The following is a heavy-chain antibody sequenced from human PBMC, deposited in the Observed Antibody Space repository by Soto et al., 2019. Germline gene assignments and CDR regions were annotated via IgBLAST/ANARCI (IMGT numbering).Heavy chain of an antibody. CDR1: GGSFSGYY. V-gene: IGHV4-34*01. CDR2: INHSGST. Sequence: SETLSLTCAVYGGSFSGYYWSWIRQPPGKGLEWIGEINHSGSTNYNPSLKSRVTISVDTSKNQFSLKLSSVTAADTAVYYCARGGRYAHFVMYFWGQGTTVTVS. D-gene: IGHD1-26*01. CDR3: ARGGRYAHFVMYF. J-gene: IGHJ6*02.